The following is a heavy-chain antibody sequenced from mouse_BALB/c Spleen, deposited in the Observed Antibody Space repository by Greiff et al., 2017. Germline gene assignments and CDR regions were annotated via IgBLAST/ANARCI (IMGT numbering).Heavy chain of an antibody. CDR3: ARTGTYYLDY. CDR1: GFTFSSYG. CDR2: INSNGGST. J-gene: IGHJ2*01. D-gene: IGHD4-1*01. Sequence: EVKLVESGGGLVQPGGSLKLSCAASGFTFSSYGMSWVRQTPDKRLELVATINSNGGSTYYPDSVKGRFTISRDNAKNTLYLQMSSLKSEDTAMYYCARTGTYYLDYWGQGTTLTVSS. V-gene: IGHV5-6-3*01.